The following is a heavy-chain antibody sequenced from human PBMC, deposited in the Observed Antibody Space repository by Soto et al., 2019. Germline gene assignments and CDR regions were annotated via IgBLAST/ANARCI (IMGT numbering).Heavy chain of an antibody. CDR2: INHSGST. J-gene: IGHJ4*02. CDR3: ASRDYYGSGSHDEFDY. V-gene: IGHV4-34*01. Sequence: SETLSLTCAVYGGSFSGYYWSWIRQPPGKGLEWFGEINHSGSTNYNPSLKSRVTISVDTSNNQFSLKLSSVTAADTVVYYCASRDYYGSGSHDEFDYWGQGTLVTVSS. CDR1: GGSFSGYY. D-gene: IGHD3-10*01.